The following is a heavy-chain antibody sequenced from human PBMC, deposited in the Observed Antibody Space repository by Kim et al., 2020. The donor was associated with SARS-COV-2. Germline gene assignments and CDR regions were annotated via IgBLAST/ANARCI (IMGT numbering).Heavy chain of an antibody. J-gene: IGHJ3*02. Sequence: ASVKVSCKASGYTFTGYYMHWVRQAPGQGLEWMGWINPNSGGTNYAQKFQGRVTMTRDTSISTAYMELSRLRSDDTAVYYCARVFPWLRYQLHAFDIWGQGTMVTVSS. CDR3: ARVFPWLRYQLHAFDI. D-gene: IGHD2-2*01. CDR1: GYTFTGYY. CDR2: INPNSGGT. V-gene: IGHV1-2*02.